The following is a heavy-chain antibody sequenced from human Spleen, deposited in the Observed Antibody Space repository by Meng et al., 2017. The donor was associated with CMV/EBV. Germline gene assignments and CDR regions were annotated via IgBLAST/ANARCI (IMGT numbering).Heavy chain of an antibody. V-gene: IGHV3-74*01. D-gene: IGHD5-12*01. CDR1: GFTFSGYW. Sequence: GGSLRLSCAASGFTFSGYWMHWVRQPPGTGLVWVSRINSDGSRTTYADSVKGRLTISRDNAKNTLYLEMNSLRVEDTAIYYCARGISVMRGYGGYDDFDYWGQGTLVTVSS. CDR3: ARGISVMRGYGGYDDFDY. J-gene: IGHJ4*02. CDR2: INSDGSRT.